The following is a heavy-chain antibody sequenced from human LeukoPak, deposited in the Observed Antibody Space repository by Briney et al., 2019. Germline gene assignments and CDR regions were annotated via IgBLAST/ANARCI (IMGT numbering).Heavy chain of an antibody. Sequence: GGSLRLSCAASGFIFSNYGMHWVRQAPGKGLEWVAFIRYDGSNKYYADSVKGRFTISRDNSKNTLYLQMNSLRFEDTAVYYCAKGDRGSYSGVVDYWGQGTLVTVSS. CDR1: GFIFSNYG. CDR2: IRYDGSNK. J-gene: IGHJ4*02. D-gene: IGHD1-26*01. CDR3: AKGDRGSYSGVVDY. V-gene: IGHV3-30*02.